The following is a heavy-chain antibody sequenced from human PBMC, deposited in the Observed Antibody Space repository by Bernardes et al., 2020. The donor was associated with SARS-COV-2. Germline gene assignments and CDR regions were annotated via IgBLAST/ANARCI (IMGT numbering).Heavy chain of an antibody. Sequence: ASVKVSCKASGYTFTSYYMHWVRQAPGQGLEWMGIINPSGGSTSYAQKFQGRVTMTRDTSTSTVYMELSSLRSEDTAVYYCARDPTHTAMVTWDYYYGMDFGDPAPTGTVSS. CDR3: ARDPTHTAMVTWDYYYGMDF. V-gene: IGHV1-46*01. CDR2: INPSGGST. CDR1: GYTFTSYY. D-gene: IGHD5-18*01. J-gene: IGHJ6*02.